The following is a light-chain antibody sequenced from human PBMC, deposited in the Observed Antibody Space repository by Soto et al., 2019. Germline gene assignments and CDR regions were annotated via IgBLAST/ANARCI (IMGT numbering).Light chain of an antibody. Sequence: EIVLTQSPGTLSLSPGERATLSCRASQSVSVNSLAWYQQKGGQAPRLLIYAASTRATGVPDRFSGSGSGTDFALTISGLETEDFAVYYWQQYGGSPFTFGPGTKVDIK. CDR2: AAS. J-gene: IGKJ3*01. CDR1: QSVSVNS. CDR3: QQYGGSPFT. V-gene: IGKV3-20*01.